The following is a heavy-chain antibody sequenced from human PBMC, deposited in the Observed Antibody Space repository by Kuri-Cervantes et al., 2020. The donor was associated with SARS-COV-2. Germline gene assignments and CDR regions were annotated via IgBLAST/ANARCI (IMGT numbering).Heavy chain of an antibody. Sequence: GESLKISCAASGFAFSSYWMSWVRQAPGKGLEWVSGINWNGGSTGYADSVKGRFTISRDNAKNSLYLQMNSLRAEDTALYHCARDTRRGYSYGYGFDYWGQGTLVTVSS. CDR2: INWNGGST. J-gene: IGHJ4*02. CDR1: GFAFSSYW. CDR3: ARDTRRGYSYGYGFDY. V-gene: IGHV3-20*01. D-gene: IGHD5-18*01.